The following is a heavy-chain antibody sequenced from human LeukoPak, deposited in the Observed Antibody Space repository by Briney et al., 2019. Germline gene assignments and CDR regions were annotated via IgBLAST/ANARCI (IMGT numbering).Heavy chain of an antibody. V-gene: IGHV4-59*08. CDR1: GGSISSYY. CDR2: VYYTGST. CDR3: ARVALDYYYYMDV. Sequence: SETLSLTCTVSGGSISSYYWSWVRQPPGKGLEWIGFVYYTGSTNYSPSLKSRVTISVDTSKNQFSLKLSSVTAADTAVYYCARVALDYYYYMDVWGKGTTVTVSS. J-gene: IGHJ6*03. D-gene: IGHD6-19*01.